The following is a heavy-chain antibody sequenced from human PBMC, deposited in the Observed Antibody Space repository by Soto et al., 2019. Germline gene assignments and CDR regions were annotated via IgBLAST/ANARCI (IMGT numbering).Heavy chain of an antibody. Sequence: QVQLVQSGAEVKKPGASVKVACKASGYTFTSYYMHWVRQAPGQGLEWMGIMNPSGGSTSYAKKFQGRVTMTEDTATSKVDMELSSQKSEATAVDSCARSNRYNWLDQWGEGTLVTVSS. D-gene: IGHD3-16*02. V-gene: IGHV1-46*01. CDR3: ARSNRYNWLDQ. J-gene: IGHJ5*02. CDR2: MNPSGGST. CDR1: GYTFTSYY.